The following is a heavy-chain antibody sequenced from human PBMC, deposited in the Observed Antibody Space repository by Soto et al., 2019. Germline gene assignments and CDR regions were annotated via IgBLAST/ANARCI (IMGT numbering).Heavy chain of an antibody. J-gene: IGHJ4*02. CDR3: TTVTTPSDY. Sequence: PGGSLRLSCVASGFTFSNFWMHWVRQAPGKGLVWVSRITANGTSTIYADSVKGRFTVSRDNAKNTVYLEMNSLRADDTAIYYCTTVTTPSDYWGRGTLVTVSS. D-gene: IGHD4-17*01. CDR2: ITANGTST. CDR1: GFTFSNFW. V-gene: IGHV3-74*01.